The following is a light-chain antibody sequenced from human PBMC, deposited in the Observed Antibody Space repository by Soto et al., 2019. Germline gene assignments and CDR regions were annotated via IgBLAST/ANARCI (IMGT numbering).Light chain of an antibody. CDR1: QSVGSN. J-gene: IGKJ1*01. CDR2: GAS. CDR3: QKYNNWPWT. V-gene: IGKV3-15*01. Sequence: VMTQSPATLSVSPGERATLSCRASQSVGSNLAWYQHKPGQAPRLLVYGASTRATGIPDRLSGSGSGTEFTLTISRLQSEDFAVYYCQKYNNWPWTFGQGTKVDIK.